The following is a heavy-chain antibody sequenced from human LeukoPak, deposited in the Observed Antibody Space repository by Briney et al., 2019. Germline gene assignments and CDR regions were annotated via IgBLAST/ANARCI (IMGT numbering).Heavy chain of an antibody. V-gene: IGHV4-34*01. CDR2: INHSGST. CDR3: ARVPVVVVAARRIAYGMDV. J-gene: IGHJ6*02. Sequence: NPSETLSLTCAVYGGSFSGYYWSWIRQPPGKGLEWIGEINHSGSTNYNPSLKSRVTISVDTSKNQFSLKLSSVTAADTVVYYCARVPVVVVAARRIAYGMDVWGQGTTVTVSS. D-gene: IGHD2-15*01. CDR1: GGSFSGYY.